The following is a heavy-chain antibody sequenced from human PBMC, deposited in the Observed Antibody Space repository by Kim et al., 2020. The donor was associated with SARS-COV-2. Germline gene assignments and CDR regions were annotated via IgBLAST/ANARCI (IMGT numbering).Heavy chain of an antibody. J-gene: IGHJ4*02. D-gene: IGHD3-10*01. V-gene: IGHV4-31*02. CDR3: ASTNALWFGELSLDY. Sequence: PSLKSRVTISVDTSKNQFSLKLSSVTAADTAVYYCASTNALWFGELSLDYWGQGTLVTVSS.